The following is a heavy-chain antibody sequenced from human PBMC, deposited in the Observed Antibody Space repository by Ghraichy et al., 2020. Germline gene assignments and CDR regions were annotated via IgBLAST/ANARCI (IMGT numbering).Heavy chain of an antibody. D-gene: IGHD1-26*01. Sequence: GGSLRLSCVASGFTFSNYNMNWVRQAPGKGLEWVSSISSGSSYIFYADSVKGRFTISRDNAKNALYLQMNSLRAEDTAVYYCARYSGSYRDYWGQGTLVTVSS. V-gene: IGHV3-21*01. CDR1: GFTFSNYN. CDR2: ISSGSSYI. J-gene: IGHJ4*02. CDR3: ARYSGSYRDY.